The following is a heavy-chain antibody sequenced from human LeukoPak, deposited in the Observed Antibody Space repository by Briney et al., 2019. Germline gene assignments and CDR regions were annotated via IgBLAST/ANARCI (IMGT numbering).Heavy chain of an antibody. V-gene: IGHV3-23*01. CDR1: GFTFSSYA. D-gene: IGHD3-10*01. CDR3: AKLSYGSGSFP. CDR2: ISGSGGST. Sequence: GGSLRLSCAASGFTFSSYAMSWVRQAPGKGLEWVSAISGSGGSTYYADSVKGRFNISRDNSKNTLYLQMNSLRAEDTAVYYCAKLSYGSGSFPWGQGTLVAVSS. J-gene: IGHJ5*02.